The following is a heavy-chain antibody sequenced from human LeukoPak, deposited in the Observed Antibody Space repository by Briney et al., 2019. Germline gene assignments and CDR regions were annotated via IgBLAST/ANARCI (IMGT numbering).Heavy chain of an antibody. D-gene: IGHD1-26*01. Sequence: VGSLRLSCAASGFTFSSHAMSWVRQAPGKGLEWVSAISGSGGSTYYADSVKGRFTISRDNSKNTLYLQMNSLRAEDTAVYYCAKGRNQWELLPEFDYWGQGTLVTVSS. CDR3: AKGRNQWELLPEFDY. CDR1: GFTFSSHA. V-gene: IGHV3-23*01. CDR2: ISGSGGST. J-gene: IGHJ4*02.